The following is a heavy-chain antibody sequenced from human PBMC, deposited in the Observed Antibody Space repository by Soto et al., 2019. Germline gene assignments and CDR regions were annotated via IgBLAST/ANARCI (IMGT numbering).Heavy chain of an antibody. V-gene: IGHV3-9*01. CDR1: GFTFDDYA. CDR3: AKAPGPYGLALNGYFDL. Sequence: EVQLVESGGGLVQPGRSLRLSCAASGFTFDDYAMVWVRQAPGKGLEWVSGISYNSINIGYADSVKGRFTISRDNAKSSLYLQMNSLRAADTAFYYCAKAPGPYGLALNGYFDLWGCGTLVTVSS. D-gene: IGHD3-10*01. CDR2: ISYNSINI. J-gene: IGHJ2*01.